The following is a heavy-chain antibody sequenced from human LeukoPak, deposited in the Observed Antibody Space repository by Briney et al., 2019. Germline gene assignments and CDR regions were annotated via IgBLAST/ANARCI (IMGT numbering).Heavy chain of an antibody. V-gene: IGHV4-59*01. J-gene: IGHJ4*02. CDR3: ARVSSSWRHVDY. CDR2: IYYSGST. Sequence: SETLSLACTVSGGSISNYYWSWIRQPPGERLEWIGSIYYSGSTTYSPSLKSRVTISVDTSKNQFSLKLSSVTAADTAVYYCARVSSSWRHVDYWGQGTLVTVSS. D-gene: IGHD6-13*01. CDR1: GGSISNYY.